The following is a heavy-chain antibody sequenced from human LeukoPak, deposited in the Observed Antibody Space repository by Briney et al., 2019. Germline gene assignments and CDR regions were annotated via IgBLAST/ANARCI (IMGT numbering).Heavy chain of an antibody. CDR3: ARDRNYYGSGTNFDY. CDR1: GYTFTSYG. D-gene: IGHD3-10*01. J-gene: IGHJ4*02. V-gene: IGHV1-18*01. CDR2: ISAYNGNT. Sequence: ASVKVSCKHSGYTFTSYGISWVRQAPGQRLEWMGWISAYNGNTNYSQKLQGRVTMTTDTSTSTAYMELMSLRSDDTAVYYCARDRNYYGSGTNFDYWGQGTLVTVSS.